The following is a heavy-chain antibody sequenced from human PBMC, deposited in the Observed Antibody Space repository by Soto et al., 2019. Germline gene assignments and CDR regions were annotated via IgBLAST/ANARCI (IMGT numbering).Heavy chain of an antibody. CDR1: GGSVTSYH. D-gene: IGHD2-8*01. Sequence: SETLSLTCVVYGGSVTSYHWSWIRQFPGQCLEWIASTAYTGNPNSNPSLKSRVTISIDTTKNQLSLKLTSMTAADTDVYYFARDMNAGFTHYFDSCGQGTLVTVSS. J-gene: IGHJ4*02. V-gene: IGHV4-59*02. CDR3: ARDMNAGFTHYFDS. CDR2: TAYTGNP.